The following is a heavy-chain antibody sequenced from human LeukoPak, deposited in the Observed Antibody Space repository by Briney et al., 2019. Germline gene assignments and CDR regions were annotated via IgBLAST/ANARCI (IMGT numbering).Heavy chain of an antibody. J-gene: IGHJ4*02. CDR2: VSSDGSTN. V-gene: IGHV3-30*18. Sequence: GGSRRPSWTASKFTLSNDGMQWVRQAPGRGLEWVAVVSSDGSTNYYADSVDGRFTISRNNSNTAKYLQRNRLRAENPASYYRAEEFGSRGYGANFDYWGQGTLVTVSS. D-gene: IGHD3-10*01. CDR3: AEEFGSRGYGANFDY. CDR1: KFTLSNDG.